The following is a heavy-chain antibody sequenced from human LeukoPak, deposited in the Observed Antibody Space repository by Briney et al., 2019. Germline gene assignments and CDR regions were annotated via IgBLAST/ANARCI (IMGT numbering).Heavy chain of an antibody. J-gene: IGHJ6*02. Sequence: ASVKVSCKASGYTFTSYAMNWVRQAPGQGLEWMGWINTNTGNPTYAQGFTGRFVFSLDTSVSTAYLQISSLKAEDTAVYYYARGEQWLVPNYYYGMDVWGQGTTVTVSS. V-gene: IGHV7-4-1*02. CDR2: INTNTGNP. CDR3: ARGEQWLVPNYYYGMDV. D-gene: IGHD6-19*01. CDR1: GYTFTSYA.